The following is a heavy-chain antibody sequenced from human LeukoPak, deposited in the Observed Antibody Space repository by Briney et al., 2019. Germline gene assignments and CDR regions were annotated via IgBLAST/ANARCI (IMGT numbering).Heavy chain of an antibody. Sequence: SETLSLTCTVSGGSISSYYWGWIRQPPGKGLEWIGSIYYSGSTYYNPSLKSRVTISVDTSKNQFSLKLSSVTAADTAVYYCARGGGQYYDFWSGLGGDWFDPWGQGTLVTVSS. D-gene: IGHD3-3*01. V-gene: IGHV4-39*01. CDR2: IYYSGST. CDR1: GGSISSYY. CDR3: ARGGGQYYDFWSGLGGDWFDP. J-gene: IGHJ5*02.